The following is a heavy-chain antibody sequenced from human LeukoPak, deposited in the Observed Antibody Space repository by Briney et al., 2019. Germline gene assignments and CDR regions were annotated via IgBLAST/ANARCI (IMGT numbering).Heavy chain of an antibody. Sequence: SETLSLTCAVSVGSFSGYYWSWLRQPPGKGVEWIGEINHSGSANYNPSLKSRVTISVDTSKNQFSLKLSSVTAADTAVYYCAREGRRGPRGWFDPWGQGTLVTVS. D-gene: IGHD1-1*01. J-gene: IGHJ5*02. CDR1: VGSFSGYY. CDR2: INHSGSA. CDR3: AREGRRGPRGWFDP. V-gene: IGHV4-34*01.